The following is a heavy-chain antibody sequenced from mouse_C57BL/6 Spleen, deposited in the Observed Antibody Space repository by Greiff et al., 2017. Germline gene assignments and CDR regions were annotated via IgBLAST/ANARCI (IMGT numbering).Heavy chain of an antibody. Sequence: QVHVKQSGAELVRPGASVTLSCKASGYTFTDYEMHWVKQTPVHGLEWIGAIDPETGGTAYNQKFKGKAILTADKSSSTAYMALRSLTSEDSAVYYCTRLGELGPHYAMDYWGQGTSVTVSS. D-gene: IGHD4-1*01. J-gene: IGHJ4*01. CDR2: IDPETGGT. CDR1: GYTFTDYE. CDR3: TRLGELGPHYAMDY. V-gene: IGHV1-15*01.